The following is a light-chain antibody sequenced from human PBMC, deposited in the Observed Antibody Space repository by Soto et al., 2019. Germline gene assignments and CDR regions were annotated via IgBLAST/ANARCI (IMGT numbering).Light chain of an antibody. CDR3: QLYGSSLVT. Sequence: EIVLAQSPGTLSLSQGERATLSCRASQSVNSNYLTCFRQKPGQAPRLLIYVASTRAAGIPDRFSVSGSGTDFTLTISGLEPEDFAVYYCQLYGSSLVTFGQGTRLEI. J-gene: IGKJ2*01. CDR2: VAS. V-gene: IGKV3-20*01. CDR1: QSVNSNY.